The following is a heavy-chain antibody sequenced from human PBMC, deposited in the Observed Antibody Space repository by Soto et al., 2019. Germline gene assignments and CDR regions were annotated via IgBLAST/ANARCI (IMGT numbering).Heavy chain of an antibody. D-gene: IGHD3-10*01. CDR3: VREDYYGSGSLL. CDR1: GFTFSGYW. Sequence: EVQLVESGGGLVQPGGSLRLSCAASGFTFSGYWMCWVRQAPGKGLEWVANIKQDGSDIHYLDSVKGRFTISRDNAKDSLYLQMNSLRDEDTAVYYCVREDYYGSGSLLWGQGTLVTVSS. CDR2: IKQDGSDI. V-gene: IGHV3-7*04. J-gene: IGHJ4*02.